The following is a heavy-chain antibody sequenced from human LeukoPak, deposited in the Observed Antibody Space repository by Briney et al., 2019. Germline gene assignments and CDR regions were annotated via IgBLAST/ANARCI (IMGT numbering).Heavy chain of an antibody. D-gene: IGHD3-22*01. J-gene: IGHJ4*02. Sequence: SETLSLTCAVYGGSFSGYYWSRIRQPPGKGLEWIGEINHSGSTNYNPSLKSRVTISVDTSKNQFSLKLSSVTAADTAVYYCAGSSGYYQRGPRFDYWGQGTLVTVSS. V-gene: IGHV4-34*01. CDR1: GGSFSGYY. CDR3: AGSSGYYQRGPRFDY. CDR2: INHSGST.